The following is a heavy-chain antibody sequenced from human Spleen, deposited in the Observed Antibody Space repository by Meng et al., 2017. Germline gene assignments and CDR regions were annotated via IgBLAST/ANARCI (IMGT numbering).Heavy chain of an antibody. CDR1: GFTFSNAW. Sequence: GESLKISCAASGFTFSNAWMSWVRQAPGKGLEWAGRIKSNPDGGTTAYAAPVKGRFTISRDDSRNTGDLQMNSRKAEDTAVYYCTTETYYYDSSGTLNDAFDIWGQGTMVTVSS. D-gene: IGHD3-22*01. CDR2: IKSNPDGGTT. CDR3: TTETYYYDSSGTLNDAFDI. V-gene: IGHV3-15*01. J-gene: IGHJ3*02.